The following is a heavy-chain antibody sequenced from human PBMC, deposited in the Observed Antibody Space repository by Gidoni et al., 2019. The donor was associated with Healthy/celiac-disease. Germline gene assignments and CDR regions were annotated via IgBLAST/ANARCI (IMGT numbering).Heavy chain of an antibody. CDR3: ARAQDDSSGWYPFDY. J-gene: IGHJ4*02. D-gene: IGHD6-19*01. V-gene: IGHV3-33*01. Sequence: QVQLVESGGGVVQPGRSLRLSCSASGFTLSSYGMHWVRQAPGKGLEWVAVIWYDGSNKYYADSVKGRFTISRDNSKNTLYLQMNSLRAEDTAVYYCARAQDDSSGWYPFDYWGQGTLVTVSS. CDR2: IWYDGSNK. CDR1: GFTLSSYG.